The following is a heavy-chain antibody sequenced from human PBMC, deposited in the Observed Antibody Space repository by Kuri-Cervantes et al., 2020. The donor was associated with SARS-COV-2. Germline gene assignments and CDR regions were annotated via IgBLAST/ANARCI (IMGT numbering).Heavy chain of an antibody. CDR2: IYYDGSNK. V-gene: IGHV3-30*12. Sequence: LSLTCAASGFTFSTYGMNWVRQAPGKGLEWVAVIYYDGSNKYYADSVKGRFTITRDNSKTTLYLQMNSLGAEDTAVYYCARVYGDYWGDYYYGMDVWGQGTTVTVSS. J-gene: IGHJ6*02. CDR1: GFTFSTYG. CDR3: ARVYGDYWGDYYYGMDV. D-gene: IGHD4-17*01.